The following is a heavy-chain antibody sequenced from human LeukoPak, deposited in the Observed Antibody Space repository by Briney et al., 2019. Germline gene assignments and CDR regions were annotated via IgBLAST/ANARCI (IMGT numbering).Heavy chain of an antibody. CDR2: IRYDGSNK. J-gene: IGHJ4*02. D-gene: IGHD3-22*01. CDR3: ARDSGYYGLAFDY. V-gene: IGHV3-30*02. Sequence: GGSLRLSCAASGVTFSSYGMHWVRQAPGKGLEWVAFIRYDGSNKYYADSVKGRFTISRDNSKNTLYLQMNSLRAEDTAVYYCARDSGYYGLAFDYWGQGTLVTVSS. CDR1: GVTFSSYG.